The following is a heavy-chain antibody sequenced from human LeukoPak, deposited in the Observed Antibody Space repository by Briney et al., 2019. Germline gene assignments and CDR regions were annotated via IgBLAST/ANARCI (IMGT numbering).Heavy chain of an antibody. CDR1: GFTFSSNS. D-gene: IGHD2-15*01. V-gene: IGHV3-21*01. CDR3: ARPRYCSGGSCLG. Sequence: GGSLRLSCAASGFTFSSNSMNWVRQAPGQGLEWVSSISSSSSYIYYADSVKGRFTISRDNAKNSLYLQMNSLRAEDTAVYYCARPRYCSGGSCLGWGQGTLVTVSS. CDR2: ISSSSSYI. J-gene: IGHJ4*02.